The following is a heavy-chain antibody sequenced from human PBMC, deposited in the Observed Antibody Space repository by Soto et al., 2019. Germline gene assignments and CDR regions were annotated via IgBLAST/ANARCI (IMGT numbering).Heavy chain of an antibody. D-gene: IGHD3-22*01. J-gene: IGHJ4*02. V-gene: IGHV1-69*13. Sequence: ASVKVSCKASGGTFSSYAISWVRQAPGQGLEWMGGIIPIFGTANYAQKFQGRVTITADESTPTADMELSSLRAEDTAGYYCAREYYYDRALSFDYWGQGSRVTVSS. CDR1: GGTFSSYA. CDR3: AREYYYDRALSFDY. CDR2: IIPIFGTA.